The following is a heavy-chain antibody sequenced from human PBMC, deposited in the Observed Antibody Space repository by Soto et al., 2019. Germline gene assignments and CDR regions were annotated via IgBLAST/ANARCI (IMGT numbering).Heavy chain of an antibody. J-gene: IGHJ6*03. CDR1: GGTFSSYT. CDR2: IIPILGIA. Sequence: ASAKVSCKASGGTFSSYTISWVRQAPGQGLEWMGRIIPILGIANYAQKFQGRVTITAEKSTSTAYMELGSLKSEDTAVYYCAGGCTNGVCYYPHYYYYYYMDVWGKGTTVTVSS. V-gene: IGHV1-69*02. D-gene: IGHD2-8*01. CDR3: AGGCTNGVCYYPHYYYYYYMDV.